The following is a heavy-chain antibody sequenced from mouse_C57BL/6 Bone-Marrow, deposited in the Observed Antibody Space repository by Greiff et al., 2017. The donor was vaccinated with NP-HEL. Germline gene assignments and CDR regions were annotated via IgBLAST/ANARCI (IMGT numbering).Heavy chain of an antibody. CDR2: IDPENGDT. CDR3: TTDDGYDV. V-gene: IGHV14-4*01. D-gene: IGHD2-3*01. J-gene: IGHJ1*03. Sequence: VQLQQSGAELVRPGASVKLSCTASGFNIKDDYMHWVKQRPEQGLEWIGWIDPENGDTEYASKFQGKATITADTSSNTAYLQLSSLTSEDTAVYYCTTDDGYDVWGTGTTVTVSS. CDR1: GFNIKDDY.